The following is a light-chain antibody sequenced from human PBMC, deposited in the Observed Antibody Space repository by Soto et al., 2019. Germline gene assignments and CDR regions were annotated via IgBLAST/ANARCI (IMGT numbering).Light chain of an antibody. Sequence: EIQVTKSPSTLSGSVGARVTIACRASQTISSWLAWYQQKPGKAPKLLIYKASTLKSGVPSRFSGSGTGTEFTLTISSLQPDDFATYYCQHYNCYSEAFGQGTKVDI. CDR3: QHYNCYSEA. J-gene: IGKJ1*01. V-gene: IGKV1-5*03. CDR2: KAS. CDR1: QTISSW.